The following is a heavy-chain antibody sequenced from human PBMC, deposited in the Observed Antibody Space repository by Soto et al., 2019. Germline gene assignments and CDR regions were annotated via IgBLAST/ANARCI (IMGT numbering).Heavy chain of an antibody. V-gene: IGHV4-39*01. J-gene: IGHJ3*02. CDR3: ARRHLGHFQI. Sequence: SETLSLTCTVSGGSVRSTSSYWGWIRQSPGKGLTWIGHMSSGGAAYYNPSLKRRVTISVDTSMGQFSLNLSSVTAADTAVYYCARRHLGHFQIWGQGTMVTVSS. CDR1: GGSVRSTSSY. CDR2: MSSGGAA.